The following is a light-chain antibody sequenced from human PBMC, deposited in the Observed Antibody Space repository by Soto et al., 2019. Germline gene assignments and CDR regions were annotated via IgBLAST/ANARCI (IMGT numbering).Light chain of an antibody. V-gene: IGKV1-5*03. CDR1: QGISSY. Sequence: DIQMTQSPSSLSASVGDRVTITCRASQGISSYLAWYQQKPGKAPKLLIYKASTLKSGVPSRFSGSGSGTEFTLTISSLQPDDFATYYCQQYNSYPITFGQGTRLEIK. CDR2: KAS. J-gene: IGKJ5*01. CDR3: QQYNSYPIT.